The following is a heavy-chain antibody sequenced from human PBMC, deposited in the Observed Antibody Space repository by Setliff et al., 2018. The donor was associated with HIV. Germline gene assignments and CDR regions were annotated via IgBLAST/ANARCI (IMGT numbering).Heavy chain of an antibody. J-gene: IGHJ4*02. CDR3: ARVSTDYVWGSFLSSGPYYFDF. D-gene: IGHD3-16*01. CDR1: GGSISSYY. Sequence: SETLSLTCTVSGGSISSYYWSWIRQPPGKGLEWIGRIYTSGSTNYNPSLKSRVTISVDTSRNQFSLRLNSVTAADTAAYFCARVSTDYVWGSFLSSGPYYFDFWGQGALVTVSS. V-gene: IGHV4-4*08. CDR2: IYTSGST.